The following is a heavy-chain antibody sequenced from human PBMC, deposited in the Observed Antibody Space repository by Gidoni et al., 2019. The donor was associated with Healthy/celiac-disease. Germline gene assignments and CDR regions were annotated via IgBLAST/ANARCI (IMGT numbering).Heavy chain of an antibody. CDR1: GFTFSSYE. CDR2: ISSSGSTI. V-gene: IGHV3-48*03. Sequence: EVQLVESGGGLVQPGGSLRLSCAASGFTFSSYEMNWVRQAPGKGLEWVSYISSSGSTIYYADSVKGRFTISRDNAKNSLYLQMNSLRAEDTAVYYCARVDSSGWYPFGYWGQGTLVTVSS. J-gene: IGHJ4*02. D-gene: IGHD6-19*01. CDR3: ARVDSSGWYPFGY.